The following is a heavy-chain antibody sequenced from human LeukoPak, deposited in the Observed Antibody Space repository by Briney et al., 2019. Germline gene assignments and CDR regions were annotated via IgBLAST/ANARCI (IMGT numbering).Heavy chain of an antibody. Sequence: GGSLRLSCAASGFTFSSYWMYWVRQAPGKGLVWVSRINGDGSSTNYADSVKGRFTISRDNAKNTLFLQMNSLRAEDTAVYYCARRYCGSPSCVNWFDPWGQGALVTVSS. D-gene: IGHD2-2*01. CDR2: INGDGSST. V-gene: IGHV3-74*01. CDR1: GFTFSSYW. CDR3: ARRYCGSPSCVNWFDP. J-gene: IGHJ5*02.